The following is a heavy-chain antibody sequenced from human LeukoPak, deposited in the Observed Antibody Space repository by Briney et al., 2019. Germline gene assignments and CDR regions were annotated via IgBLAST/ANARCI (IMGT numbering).Heavy chain of an antibody. CDR3: ARAQGATIDAFDI. V-gene: IGHV3-23*01. CDR2: ISGSGGST. D-gene: IGHD1-26*01. CDR1: GFTFSSYA. Sequence: GGSLRLSCAASGFTFSSYAMSWVRQAPGKGLEWVSAISGSGGSTYYADSVKGRFTISRDNAKNSLYLQVNSLRAEDTAVYYCARAQGATIDAFDIWGQGTMVTVSS. J-gene: IGHJ3*02.